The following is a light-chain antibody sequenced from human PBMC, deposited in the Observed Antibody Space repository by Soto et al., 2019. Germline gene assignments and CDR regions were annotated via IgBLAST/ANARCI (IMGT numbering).Light chain of an antibody. CDR3: SSYAGGNSYV. J-gene: IGLJ1*01. CDR1: SSDVGGYNY. CDR2: EVS. V-gene: IGLV2-8*01. Sequence: QSALTQPPSASGSPGQSVTISCTGTSSDVGGYNYVSWYQQHPGKAPKLMIYEVSKRPSGVPDRFSGSKSGNTAFLTVSGLQAEDEADYYCSSYAGGNSYVFGTGTKLTVL.